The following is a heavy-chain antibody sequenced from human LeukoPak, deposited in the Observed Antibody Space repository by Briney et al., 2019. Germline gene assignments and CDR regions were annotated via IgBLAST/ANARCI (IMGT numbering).Heavy chain of an antibody. V-gene: IGHV3-66*01. CDR1: GFTFSDYY. D-gene: IGHD6-19*01. CDR3: ASSLDIAVAGSCDY. Sequence: PGGSLRLSCAASGFTFSDYYMSWIRQAPGKGLEWVSVIYSGGSTYYADSVKGRFTISRDNSKNTLYLQMNSLRAEDTAVYYCASSLDIAVAGSCDYWGQGTLVTVSS. CDR2: IYSGGST. J-gene: IGHJ4*02.